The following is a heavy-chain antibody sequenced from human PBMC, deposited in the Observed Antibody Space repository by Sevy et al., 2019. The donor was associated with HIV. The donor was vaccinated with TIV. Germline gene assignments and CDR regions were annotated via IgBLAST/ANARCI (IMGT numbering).Heavy chain of an antibody. CDR3: AITNDYYDNSGYPFDY. CDR2: FDHEDGET. V-gene: IGHV1-24*01. J-gene: IGHJ4*02. CDR1: GYTLSELS. Sequence: ASVKVSCKVFGYTLSELSMHWVRQTPGKELAWMGSFDHEDGETIYAQKFQGRVAMTEDTSTDTAYMELRSQRSEDTAVFYCAITNDYYDNSGYPFDYWGQGTLVTVSS. D-gene: IGHD3-22*01.